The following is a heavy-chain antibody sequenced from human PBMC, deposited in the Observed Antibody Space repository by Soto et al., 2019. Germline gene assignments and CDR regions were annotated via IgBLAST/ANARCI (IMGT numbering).Heavy chain of an antibody. V-gene: IGHV1-18*01. Sequence: ASVKVSCKASGYTFTSYGISWVRQAPGQGLEWMGWISAYNGNTNYAQKLQGRVTMTTDTSTSTAYMELRSLRSDDTAVYYCARVPPKLLVLLDAFDIWGQGTMVTVSS. CDR3: ARVPPKLLVLLDAFDI. D-gene: IGHD2-2*01. J-gene: IGHJ3*02. CDR2: ISAYNGNT. CDR1: GYTFTSYG.